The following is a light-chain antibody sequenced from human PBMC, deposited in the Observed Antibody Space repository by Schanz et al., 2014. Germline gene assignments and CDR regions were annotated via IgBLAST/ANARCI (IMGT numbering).Light chain of an antibody. J-gene: IGKJ4*01. CDR1: QSISSY. V-gene: IGKV1-39*01. CDR2: AAS. CDR3: QESYTGVA. Sequence: DIQMTQSPSSLSASVGDRVTITCRASQSISSYLNWYQQKPGKAPKLLIYAASSLQSGVPSRFSGGGSGTEFTLTISSLQPEDCATYYCQESYTGVAFGGGTKVELK.